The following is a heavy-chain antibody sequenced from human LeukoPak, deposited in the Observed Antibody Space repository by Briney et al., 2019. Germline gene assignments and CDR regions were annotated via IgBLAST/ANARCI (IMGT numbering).Heavy chain of an antibody. J-gene: IGHJ4*02. CDR2: VYYTGDA. CDR3: ARLGGWLQPFDY. V-gene: IGHV4-59*01. D-gene: IGHD5-24*01. CDR1: GGSISLCY. Sequence: SETLSLTCTVSGGSISLCYWSWIRQPPGKGLEWIAYVYYTGDANYNPSLKSRVTISVDTSKNQFSLKLSSVTAADTAVYYCARLGGWLQPFDYWGQGTLVTVSS.